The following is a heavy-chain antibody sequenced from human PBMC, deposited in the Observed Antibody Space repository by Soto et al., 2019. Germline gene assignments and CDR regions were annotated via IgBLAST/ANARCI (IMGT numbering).Heavy chain of an antibody. CDR1: GFTFNSYS. Sequence: EVQLVESGGGLVQPGGSLRLSCAASGFTFNSYSMTWVRQAPGKGLEWLSFISSTSGTIYYADSVKGRFTISRDNAKNSLYLQMNSLRDEDTAVYYCARLSVRYCSGGSCSQLDYWGQGTRVTVSS. J-gene: IGHJ4*02. D-gene: IGHD2-15*01. V-gene: IGHV3-48*02. CDR3: ARLSVRYCSGGSCSQLDY. CDR2: ISSTSGTI.